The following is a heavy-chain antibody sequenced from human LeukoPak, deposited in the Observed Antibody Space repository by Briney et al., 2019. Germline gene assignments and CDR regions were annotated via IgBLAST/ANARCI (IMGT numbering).Heavy chain of an antibody. J-gene: IGHJ4*02. CDR1: RFTFSRYG. CDR2: IAFDGSNK. CDR3: ARGAIAAAGIGYYLDY. V-gene: IGHV3-30*03. Sequence: GSLRLSCVASRFTFSRYGMHWVRQAPGKGLEWVAFIAFDGSNKYYADSVKGRFTLSRDNSNNTLYLQMSSLRPEDTAVYYCARGAIAAAGIGYYLDYWGQGTLVTVSS. D-gene: IGHD6-25*01.